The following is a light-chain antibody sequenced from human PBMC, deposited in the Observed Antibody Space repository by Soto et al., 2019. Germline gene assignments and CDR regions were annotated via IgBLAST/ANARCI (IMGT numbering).Light chain of an antibody. CDR2: EVT. CDR1: ISDIGGYNY. V-gene: IGLV2-8*01. CDR3: CSYAGSNNYYL. Sequence: QSVLTQPPSASGSPGQSVTIYCTGGISDIGGYNYVSFYQQRPGKVPRLIIYEVTKRPSGVPDRFSGSKSGITASLTVSGLQADDEADYYCCSYAGSNNYYLFGPGTQLTVL. J-gene: IGLJ1*01.